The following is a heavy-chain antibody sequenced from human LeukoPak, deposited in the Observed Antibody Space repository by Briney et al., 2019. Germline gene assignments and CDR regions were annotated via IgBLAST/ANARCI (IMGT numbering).Heavy chain of an antibody. J-gene: IGHJ4*02. D-gene: IGHD1-1*01. V-gene: IGHV4-39*07. Sequence: PSETLSLTCKVSGGSISSSSYYWGWIRQPPGKGLEWIGSIYYNGSTYYHPSLKSRGTISVDTSKNQFSLKLSSVTAADTAVYYCARGWNDQIDYWGQGTLVTVSS. CDR2: IYYNGST. CDR3: ARGWNDQIDY. CDR1: GGSISSSSYY.